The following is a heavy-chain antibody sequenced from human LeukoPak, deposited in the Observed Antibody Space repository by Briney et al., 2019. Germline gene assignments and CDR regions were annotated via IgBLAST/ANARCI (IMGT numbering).Heavy chain of an antibody. CDR2: ITGSATGGNT. D-gene: IGHD4-23*01. J-gene: IGHJ4*02. V-gene: IGHV3-23*01. CDR3: TKKSPYGGVDY. CDR1: GFTFSPYA. Sequence: GGSLRLSCAASGFTFSPYAMSWVRQAPGKGLEWVSTITGSATGGNTYYADSVKGRFTITRDNSKNTLFLQMTSLTAEDTAVYYCTKKSPYGGVDYWGQGTLVTFSS.